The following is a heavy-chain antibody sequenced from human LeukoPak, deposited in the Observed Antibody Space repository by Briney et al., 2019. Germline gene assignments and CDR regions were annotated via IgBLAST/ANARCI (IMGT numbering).Heavy chain of an antibody. D-gene: IGHD3-10*01. CDR2: IYYSGST. CDR3: AKTQTRVV. V-gene: IGHV4-59*08. Sequence: SGTLSLTCTVSGGSISSYYWSWIRQPPGKGLEWIGYIYYSGSTNYNPSLKSRVTISVDTSKNQFSLKLSSVTATDTAVYYCAKTQTRVVWGKGTTVTVSS. CDR1: GGSISSYY. J-gene: IGHJ6*03.